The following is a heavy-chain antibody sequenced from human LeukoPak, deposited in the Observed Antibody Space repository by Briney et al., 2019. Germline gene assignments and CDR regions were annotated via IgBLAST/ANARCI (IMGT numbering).Heavy chain of an antibody. D-gene: IGHD3-10*01. Sequence: SETLSLTCTVSGYSISSGYYWGWIRQPPGKGLEWIGSIYHSGSTYYNPSLKSRVTISVDTSKNQFSLKLSSVTAADTAVYYCARDSGTTGEVKFDPWGQGMLVTVSS. J-gene: IGHJ5*02. CDR2: IYHSGST. CDR3: ARDSGTTGEVKFDP. CDR1: GYSISSGYY. V-gene: IGHV4-38-2*02.